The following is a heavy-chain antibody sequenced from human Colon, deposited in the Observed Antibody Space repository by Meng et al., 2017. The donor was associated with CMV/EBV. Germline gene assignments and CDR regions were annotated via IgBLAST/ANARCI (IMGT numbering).Heavy chain of an antibody. CDR3: AHSKPMIVAPGFDY. CDR1: GFTFSSYA. CDR2: ISGSGGST. J-gene: IGHJ4*02. Sequence: LLESGGGLVTPGGSLRLSCAASGFTFSSYAMSWVRQAPGKGLEWVSAISGSGGSTYYADSVKGRFTISRDNSKNTLYLQMNSLRAEDTAVYYCAHSKPMIVAPGFDYWGQGTLVTVSS. D-gene: IGHD3-22*01. V-gene: IGHV3-23*01.